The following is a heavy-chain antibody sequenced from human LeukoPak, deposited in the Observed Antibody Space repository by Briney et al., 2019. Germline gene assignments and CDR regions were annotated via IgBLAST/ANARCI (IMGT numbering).Heavy chain of an antibody. CDR2: INTNTGNP. V-gene: IGHV7-4-1*02. CDR3: ARMVGYCSSTSCYEDYFDY. Sequence: ASVKVSCKASGYTFTSYAMNWVRQAPGQGLEWMGWINTNTGNPTYAQGFTGRFVFSLDTSVSTAYLQISSLKAEDTAVYYCARMVGYCSSTSCYEDYFDYWGQGTLVTVSS. D-gene: IGHD2-2*01. J-gene: IGHJ4*02. CDR1: GYTFTSYA.